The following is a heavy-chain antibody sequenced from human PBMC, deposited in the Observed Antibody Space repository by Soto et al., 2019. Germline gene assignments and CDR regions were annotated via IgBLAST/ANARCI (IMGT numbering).Heavy chain of an antibody. V-gene: IGHV3-48*01. D-gene: IGHD3-3*01. CDR3: ASDYNDFWSGHFDY. CDR1: GFRFSDYS. J-gene: IGHJ4*02. CDR2: ISSSSFTI. Sequence: EVHLVESGGRLVQPGGSLRLSCAASGFRFSDYSMNWVRQAPGRGLEWVSYISSSSFTIHYADSVEGRFAISRDNAKNSLYLQMNSLRAEDTAVYYCASDYNDFWSGHFDYWRQGALLTVSS.